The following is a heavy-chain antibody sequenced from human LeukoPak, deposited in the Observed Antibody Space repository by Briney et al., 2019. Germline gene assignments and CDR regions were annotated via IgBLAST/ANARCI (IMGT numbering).Heavy chain of an antibody. Sequence: SSETLSLTCTISDDSISSNRYFWAWIRQPPGKGLEWIGSINYNWSTFYNPSLESRLTISIDTAKRQFSLKLTSVTAADTALYHCARDIDNVGALLDFWGQGTLVTVSS. CDR2: INYNWST. J-gene: IGHJ4*02. D-gene: IGHD2-15*01. CDR3: ARDIDNVGALLDF. V-gene: IGHV4-39*07. CDR1: DDSISSNRYF.